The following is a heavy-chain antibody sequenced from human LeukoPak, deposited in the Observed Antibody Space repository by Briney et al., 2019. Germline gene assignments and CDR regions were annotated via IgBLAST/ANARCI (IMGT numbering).Heavy chain of an antibody. V-gene: IGHV4-59*08. CDR1: GGSISSYY. J-gene: IGHJ3*02. D-gene: IGHD2-2*01. Sequence: SETLSLTCTVSGGSISSYYWGWIRQPPGKGLEWIGYIYYSGSTNYNPSLKSRVTISVDTSKNQFSLKLSSVTAADTAVYYCARRSKYCSSTSCYAFDIWGQGTMVTVSS. CDR2: IYYSGST. CDR3: ARRSKYCSSTSCYAFDI.